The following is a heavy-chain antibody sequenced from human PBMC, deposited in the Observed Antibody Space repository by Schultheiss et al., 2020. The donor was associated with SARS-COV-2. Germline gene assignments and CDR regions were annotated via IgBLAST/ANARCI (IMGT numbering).Heavy chain of an antibody. CDR1: GFTFTNYA. CDR3: ARDGGYDFLLIEIGGYFDY. J-gene: IGHJ4*02. V-gene: IGHV3-23*01. CDR2: ISGGGGST. Sequence: GGSLRLSCAASGFTFTNYAMSWVRQAPGKGLEWVSTISGGGGSTYYANSVKGRFTISRDNSKNTLYLQMNSLRAEDTAVYYCARDGGYDFLLIEIGGYFDYWGQGTLVTVSS. D-gene: IGHD5-12*01.